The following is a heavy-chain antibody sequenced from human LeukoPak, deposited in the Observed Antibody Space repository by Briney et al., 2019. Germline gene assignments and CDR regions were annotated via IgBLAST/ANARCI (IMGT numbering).Heavy chain of an antibody. CDR2: VFTSGIISGNT. D-gene: IGHD1-26*01. CDR3: ARAPIVGAKYYYYMDV. CDR1: GGSISSYY. J-gene: IGHJ6*03. Sequence: SETLSLTCTVSGGSISSYYWSWIRQPPGKGLEWIGRVFTSGIISGNTNYNPSLKSRVTMSVDTSNNQFSLKLRSVTAADTAVYYCARAPIVGAKYYYYMDVWGKGTTVTVSS. V-gene: IGHV4-4*07.